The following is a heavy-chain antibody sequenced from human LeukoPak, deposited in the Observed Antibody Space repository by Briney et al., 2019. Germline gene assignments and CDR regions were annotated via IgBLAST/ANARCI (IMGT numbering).Heavy chain of an antibody. CDR3: AKSNGYGLIDY. Sequence: SETLSLTCAVSGASISGSNYYWGWVRQSPGKGLEWIGNIYSSGNTYYNASLKSRVTMYIDTSKNQFSLKLSSVTAADTAMYYCAKSNGYGLIDYWGQGTLVTVSS. V-gene: IGHV4-39*01. D-gene: IGHD5-12*01. J-gene: IGHJ4*02. CDR1: GASISGSNYY. CDR2: IYSSGNT.